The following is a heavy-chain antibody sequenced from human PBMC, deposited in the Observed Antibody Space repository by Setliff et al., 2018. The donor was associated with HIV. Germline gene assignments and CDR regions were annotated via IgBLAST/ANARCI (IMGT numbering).Heavy chain of an antibody. Sequence: ASVKVSCKASGYIFISYGFSWVRQAPGQGLEWMGWISAYNGNTNYAQKLQGRVTMTTDTSTSTAYMELRNLRSDDTAVYYCARAPKRVYYYGSETYLHDAFDIWGQGTMVTVSS. CDR1: GYIFISYG. V-gene: IGHV1-18*01. D-gene: IGHD3-10*01. J-gene: IGHJ3*02. CDR2: ISAYNGNT. CDR3: ARAPKRVYYYGSETYLHDAFDI.